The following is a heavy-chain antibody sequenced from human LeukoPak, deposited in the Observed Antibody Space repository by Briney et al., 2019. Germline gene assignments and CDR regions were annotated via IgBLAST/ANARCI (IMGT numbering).Heavy chain of an antibody. J-gene: IGHJ6*02. V-gene: IGHV1-8*01. CDR3: ARDPYSSSWYTYYYYGMDV. D-gene: IGHD6-13*01. CDR1: GYTFTSYD. CDR2: MNPNSGNT. Sequence: ASVKVSCKASGYTFTSYDINWVRQATGQGLEWMGWMNPNSGNTGYAQKFQGRVTMTRNTSISTAYMELSSPRSEDTAVYYCARDPYSSSWYTYYYYGMDVWGQGTTVTVSS.